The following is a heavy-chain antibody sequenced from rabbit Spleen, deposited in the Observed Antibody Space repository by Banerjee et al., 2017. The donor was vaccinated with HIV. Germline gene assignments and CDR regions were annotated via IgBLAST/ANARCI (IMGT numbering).Heavy chain of an antibody. CDR2: IDPLFINT. V-gene: IGHV1S7*01. CDR1: GFSFSSSD. CDR3: VRDRANIGGDYGPYYFDL. D-gene: IGHD2-1*01. Sequence: QLEESGGGLVQPGGSLTLSCKASGFSFSSSDWIYWVRQAPGKGLEWIGYIDPLFINTYYASWVNGRFTISRDDAQNTLYLQLNSLTAADTATYFCVRDRANIGGDYGPYYFDLWGQGTLVTVS. J-gene: IGHJ4*01.